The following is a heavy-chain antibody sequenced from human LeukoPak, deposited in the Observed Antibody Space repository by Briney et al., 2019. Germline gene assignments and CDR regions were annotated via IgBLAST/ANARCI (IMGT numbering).Heavy chain of an antibody. V-gene: IGHV1-18*01. CDR3: AREVGPTFGGVIVIRYDY. CDR1: GYTFTSYG. J-gene: IGHJ4*02. D-gene: IGHD3-16*02. Sequence: ASVKVSCKASGYTFTSYGISWVRQAPGQGLEWMGWISAYNGNTNYAQKLQGRVTMTTDTSTSTAYMELRSLRSDDTAVYCCAREVGPTFGGVIVIRYDYWGQGTLVTVSS. CDR2: ISAYNGNT.